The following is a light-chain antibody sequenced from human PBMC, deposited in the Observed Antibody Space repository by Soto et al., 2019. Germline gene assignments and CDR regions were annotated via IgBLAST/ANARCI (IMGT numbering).Light chain of an antibody. CDR1: QGVSSY. CDR2: DAY. J-gene: IGKJ4*01. Sequence: EIVLTQSPATLSLSPGERATLSCRASQGVSSYLAWYQQKRGQAPRLLIYDAYNRATGIPARFSGSGSGTDFTLTISSLEPEDFAVYYCQHRANWPLTFGGGTKVDIK. V-gene: IGKV3-11*01. CDR3: QHRANWPLT.